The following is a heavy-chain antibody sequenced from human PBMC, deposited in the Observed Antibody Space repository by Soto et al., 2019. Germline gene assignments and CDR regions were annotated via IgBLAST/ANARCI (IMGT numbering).Heavy chain of an antibody. Sequence: SETLSLTCTVSGGSISSSSYYWGWIRQPPGKGLEWIGSIYYSGSTNYNPSLKSRVTISVDTSKNQFSLKLSSVTAADTAVYYCARGGYSYGYFDYWDLGTLVTVSS. J-gene: IGHJ4*02. CDR3: ARGGYSYGYFDY. CDR2: IYYSGST. D-gene: IGHD5-18*01. V-gene: IGHV4-39*07. CDR1: GGSISSSSYY.